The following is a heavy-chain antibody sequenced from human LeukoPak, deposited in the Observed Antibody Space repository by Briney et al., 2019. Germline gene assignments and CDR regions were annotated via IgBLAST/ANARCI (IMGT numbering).Heavy chain of an antibody. D-gene: IGHD1-7*01. V-gene: IGHV3-21*01. CDR1: GFTFSSYS. CDR3: ARDSRTGTTSFDY. J-gene: IGHJ4*02. Sequence: GGSLRLSCAASGFTFSSYSMNWVRKAPGKGLEWVSSISDSSSYIYYADSVKGRSTISRDNAKNSLYLQMNSLRAEDTAVYYCARDSRTGTTSFDYWGQGTLVTASS. CDR2: ISDSSSYI.